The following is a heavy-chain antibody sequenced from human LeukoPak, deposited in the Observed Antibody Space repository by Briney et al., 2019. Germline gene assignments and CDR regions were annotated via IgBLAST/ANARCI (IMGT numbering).Heavy chain of an antibody. D-gene: IGHD1-1*01. CDR3: ARVNINNWHSCDY. Sequence: SETLSLTCAVSGGSISSNNWWGWVRQPPGKGLEWIGEIYHSGSPNYNPSLKSRVTISVDKSRNHFSLNLSSVTAADTAVYYCARVNINNWHSCDYWGQGTLATVSS. CDR2: IYHSGSP. CDR1: GGSISSNNW. J-gene: IGHJ4*02. V-gene: IGHV4-4*02.